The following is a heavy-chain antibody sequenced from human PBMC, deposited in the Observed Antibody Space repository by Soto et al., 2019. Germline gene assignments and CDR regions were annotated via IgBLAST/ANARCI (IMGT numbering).Heavy chain of an antibody. CDR3: ARLPATYYYYYGMDV. CDR2: ISAYNGNT. Sequence: ASVKVSCKASGYTFTSYGISWVRQAPGQGLEWMGWISAYNGNTNYAQKLQGRVTMTTDTSTSTAYMELRSLRSDDTAVYYCARLPATYYYYYGMDVWGQGTTVTVSS. V-gene: IGHV1-18*01. CDR1: GYTFTSYG. J-gene: IGHJ6*02.